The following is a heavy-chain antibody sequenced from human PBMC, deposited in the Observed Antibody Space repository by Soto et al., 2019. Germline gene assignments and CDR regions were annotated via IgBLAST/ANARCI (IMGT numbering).Heavy chain of an antibody. Sequence: QLQLQESGPGLVKPSETLSLTCTVSGGSISSSSYYWGWIRQPPGKGLEWIGSIYYSGSTYYNPSLKSRVTISLDTSKNQFSRKLSSVTAADTAVYYCARHTPAISISDHWGQGTLVTVSS. D-gene: IGHD2-15*01. V-gene: IGHV4-39*01. CDR2: IYYSGST. J-gene: IGHJ4*02. CDR1: GGSISSSSYY. CDR3: ARHTPAISISDH.